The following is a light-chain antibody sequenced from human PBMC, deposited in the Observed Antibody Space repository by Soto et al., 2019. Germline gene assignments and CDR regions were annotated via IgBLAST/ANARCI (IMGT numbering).Light chain of an antibody. V-gene: IGKV1-9*01. CDR3: QQLNSYPFT. CDR2: AAS. J-gene: IGKJ3*01. CDR1: QGISNS. Sequence: IQLTQSPSSLPAPIGDRVTITCRASQGISNSLACYQQKPGKAPKLLIYAASTLQSGVPSKFRGSGSGTDFTLTISSLQPEDFASYYCQQLNSYPFTFGPGTKVDIK.